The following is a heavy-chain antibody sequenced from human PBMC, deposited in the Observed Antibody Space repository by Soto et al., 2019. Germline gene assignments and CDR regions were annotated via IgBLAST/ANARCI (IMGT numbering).Heavy chain of an antibody. CDR2: IYYSGST. CDR3: ARDYDSSGDY. J-gene: IGHJ4*02. D-gene: IGHD3-22*01. V-gene: IGHV4-39*01. CDR1: GGSISTSSYY. Sequence: QLQLQESGPGLVKPSETLSLTCTVSGGSISTSSYYWGWIRQPPGKGLEWIGSIYYSGSTYYNPSLKRRVTISVDTSKNQFSLKLISVTAADTAVYYCARDYDSSGDYWGQGTLVTVSS.